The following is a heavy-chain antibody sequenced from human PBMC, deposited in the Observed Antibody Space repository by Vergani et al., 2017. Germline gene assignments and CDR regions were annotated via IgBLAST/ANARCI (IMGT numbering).Heavy chain of an antibody. D-gene: IGHD6-13*01. CDR2: IRSKAYGGTT. CDR3: TRGYSSSWFLDYYYGMDV. J-gene: IGHJ6*02. CDR1: GFTFGDYA. V-gene: IGHV3-49*03. Sequence: EVQLVESGGGLVQPGRSLRLSCTASGFTFGDYAMSWFRQAPGKGLEWVGFIRSKAYGGTTEYAASVKGRFTISRDDSKSIAYLQMNSLKTEDTAVYYCTRGYSSSWFLDYYYGMDVWGQGTTVTVSS.